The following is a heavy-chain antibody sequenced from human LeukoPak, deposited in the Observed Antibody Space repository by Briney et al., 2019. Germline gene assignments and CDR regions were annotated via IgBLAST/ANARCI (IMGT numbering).Heavy chain of an antibody. J-gene: IGHJ4*02. CDR3: ARDWDSGYDTYYFDY. CDR2: ISEYGSMK. D-gene: IGHD5-12*01. V-gene: IGHV3-7*01. Sequence: GGSLRLSCTASGFTFSSYWMSWVRQAPGKALEWVASISEYGSMKKGVDSLKGRFNISRDNAKNSLFLQMNSLRAEDTAVYYCARDWDSGYDTYYFDYWGQGTLVTVSP. CDR1: GFTFSSYW.